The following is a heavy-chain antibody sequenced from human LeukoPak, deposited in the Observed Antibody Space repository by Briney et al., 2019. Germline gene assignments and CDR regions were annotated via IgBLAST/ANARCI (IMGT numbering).Heavy chain of an antibody. CDR3: ARGGGYNYMDV. J-gene: IGHJ6*03. Sequence: NPSETLPLTCVVYGVSFSGYDWSWIRQPPGKGLEWVGEINHGGSNNYNPSLKSRVTMLVDTTMNQFSLEVSSVTAADTAVYYCARGGGYNYMDVWGKGTTVTVSS. CDR2: INHGGSN. V-gene: IGHV4-34*01. CDR1: GVSFSGYD. D-gene: IGHD4-23*01.